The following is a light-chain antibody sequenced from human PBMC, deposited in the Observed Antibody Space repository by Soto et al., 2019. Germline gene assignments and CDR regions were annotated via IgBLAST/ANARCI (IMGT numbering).Light chain of an antibody. CDR1: SSDVGGYNH. CDR2: ELS. CDR3: SSYTSSSTLLYV. J-gene: IGLJ1*01. V-gene: IGLV2-14*01. Sequence: QSALTQPPSVSGSPGQSITISCTGTSSDVGGYNHVSWYQQYPGKAPKVIIYELSNRPSGISNRFSGSKSGNTASLTISGRQADDDADYYCSSYTSSSTLLYVFGTGTKLTVL.